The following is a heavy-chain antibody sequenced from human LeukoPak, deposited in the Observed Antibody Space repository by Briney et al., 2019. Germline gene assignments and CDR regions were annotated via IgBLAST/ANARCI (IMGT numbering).Heavy chain of an antibody. CDR1: GFTFSSYW. CDR3: ARGLGGSQTS. Sequence: GGSLRLSCAASGFTFSSYWMTWVRQAPGKGLEWVANIKQDGSEKYCVDSVKGRFTISRDNAKNSLYLQMNSLRAEDTAIYYCARGLGGSQTSWGQGTLVTVSS. V-gene: IGHV3-7*01. CDR2: IKQDGSEK. J-gene: IGHJ4*02. D-gene: IGHD1-26*01.